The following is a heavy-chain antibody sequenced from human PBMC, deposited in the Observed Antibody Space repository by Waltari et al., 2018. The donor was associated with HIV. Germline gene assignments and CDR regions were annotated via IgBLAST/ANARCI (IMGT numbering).Heavy chain of an antibody. V-gene: IGHV7-4-1*02. Sequence: QMQLVQSGSESKRPGASVRVSCKASGYTFSNYAIHWVRQAHGQGLEWMGWINTNTGNRADAQVFTGRFVCSLDTSVTTEYLQISSLKADDTAVYYCASAYCSPGRCYTRSGGFWGQGTLLTVSS. CDR1: GYTFSNYA. J-gene: IGHJ4*02. D-gene: IGHD2-15*01. CDR2: INTNTGNR. CDR3: ASAYCSPGRCYTRSGGF.